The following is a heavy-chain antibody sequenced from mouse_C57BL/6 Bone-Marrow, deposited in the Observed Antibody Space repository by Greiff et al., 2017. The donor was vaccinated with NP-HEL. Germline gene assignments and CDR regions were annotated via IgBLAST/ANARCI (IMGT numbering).Heavy chain of an antibody. CDR2: IDPEDGET. Sequence: VQLQQSGAELVKPGASVKLSCTASGFNIKDYYMHWVKQRTEQGLEWIGRIDPEDGETKYAPKFQGKATITADTSSKPPYRQLSSLTSEDTAVYYCARRGTTVSHYFDYWGQGTTLTVSS. CDR1: GFNIKDYY. V-gene: IGHV14-2*01. J-gene: IGHJ2*01. D-gene: IGHD1-1*01. CDR3: ARRGTTVSHYFDY.